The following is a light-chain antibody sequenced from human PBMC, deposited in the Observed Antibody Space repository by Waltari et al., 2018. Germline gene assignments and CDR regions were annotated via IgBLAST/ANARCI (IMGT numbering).Light chain of an antibody. CDR1: QGIRSW. Sequence: DIQMTQSPSSVSASVGDRVTITCRASQGIRSWLAWYQQKTGKAPNLLIYGASSFQSGLPSRFSGSGSETDFTLTISSLQPEDFATYFCQHANSFPFTFGPGTKVDIK. CDR2: GAS. CDR3: QHANSFPFT. J-gene: IGKJ3*01. V-gene: IGKV1D-12*01.